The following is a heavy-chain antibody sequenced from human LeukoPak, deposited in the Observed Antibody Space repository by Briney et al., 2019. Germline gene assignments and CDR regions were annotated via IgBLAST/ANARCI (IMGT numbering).Heavy chain of an antibody. CDR1: GGSISSYY. Sequence: SETLSLTCTVSGGSISSYYWSWIRQPPGKGLEWIGYIYYSGSTNYNPSLKSRVTISVDTSKNQFSLKLSSVTAADTAVYYCATVTTVTTPWGYYYYMDVWGKGTTVTVSS. CDR2: IYYSGST. D-gene: IGHD4-17*01. V-gene: IGHV4-59*01. CDR3: ATVTTVTTPWGYYYYMDV. J-gene: IGHJ6*03.